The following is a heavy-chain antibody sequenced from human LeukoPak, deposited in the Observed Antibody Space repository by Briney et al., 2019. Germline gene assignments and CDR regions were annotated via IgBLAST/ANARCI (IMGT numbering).Heavy chain of an antibody. CDR1: GGSISSSSYY. V-gene: IGHV4-39*01. CDR2: IYYSGST. J-gene: IGHJ4*02. D-gene: IGHD4-23*01. Sequence: SETLSLTCTVSGGSISSSSYYWGWIRQPPGKRLEWIGSIYYSGSTYYNPSLKSRVTISVDTSKNQFSLKLSSVTAADTAVYYCASTSYGGNSGDVYWGQGTLVTVSS. CDR3: ASTSYGGNSGDVY.